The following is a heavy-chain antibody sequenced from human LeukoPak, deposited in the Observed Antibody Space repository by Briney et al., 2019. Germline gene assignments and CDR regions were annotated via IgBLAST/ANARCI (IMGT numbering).Heavy chain of an antibody. D-gene: IGHD1-1*01. Sequence: PGGSLRLSCAASGFTVSSNYMSWVRQAPGKGLEWVSVIYSGGSTYYADSVKGRFTIYNSKNTLYLQMNSLRAEDTAVYYCARNDERFSPDYWGQGTLVTVSS. V-gene: IGHV3-53*01. CDR1: GFTVSSNY. CDR2: IYSGGST. CDR3: ARNDERFSPDY. J-gene: IGHJ4*02.